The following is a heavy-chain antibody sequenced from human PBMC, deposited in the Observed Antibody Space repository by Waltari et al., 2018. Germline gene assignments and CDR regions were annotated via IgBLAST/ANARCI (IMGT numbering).Heavy chain of an antibody. Sequence: QVQLVESGGGVVQPGRSLRLSCAASGFTFSSYGMHWVRQAPGKGLEWVAVISYDGSNKYYADSVKGRFTIARDNSKNTLYVQMNSLRAEDTAVYYCAKTMVQGSGLYYFDYWGQGTLVTVSS. V-gene: IGHV3-30*18. CDR1: GFTFSSYG. J-gene: IGHJ4*02. CDR3: AKTMVQGSGLYYFDY. D-gene: IGHD3-10*01. CDR2: ISYDGSNK.